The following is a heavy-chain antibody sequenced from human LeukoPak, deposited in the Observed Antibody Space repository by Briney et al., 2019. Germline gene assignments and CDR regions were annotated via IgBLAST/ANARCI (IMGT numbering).Heavy chain of an antibody. CDR1: GYTFTSYY. V-gene: IGHV1-46*01. Sequence: ASVKVSCKASGYTFTSYYMHWVRQAPGQGLEWMGIINPSGGSTSYAQKFQGRVTMTRDMSTSTVYMELSSLRSEDTAVYYCARGHYYDSSGYYYALSYWGQGTLVTVSS. D-gene: IGHD3-22*01. CDR3: ARGHYYDSSGYYYALSY. J-gene: IGHJ4*02. CDR2: INPSGGST.